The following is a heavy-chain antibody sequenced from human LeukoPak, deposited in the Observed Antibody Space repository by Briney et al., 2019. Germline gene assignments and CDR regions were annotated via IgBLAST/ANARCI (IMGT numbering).Heavy chain of an antibody. J-gene: IGHJ4*02. CDR3: ASNYDSSNYYGFDY. D-gene: IGHD3-22*01. Sequence: GGSLRLSCAASGFTFSSYIMNWVRQAPGKGLEWVSSISSSSSYIYYADSVKGRFTISRDNAKNSLYLQMNSLRAEDTAVYYCASNYDSSNYYGFDYWGQGTLVTVSS. V-gene: IGHV3-21*01. CDR2: ISSSSSYI. CDR1: GFTFSSYI.